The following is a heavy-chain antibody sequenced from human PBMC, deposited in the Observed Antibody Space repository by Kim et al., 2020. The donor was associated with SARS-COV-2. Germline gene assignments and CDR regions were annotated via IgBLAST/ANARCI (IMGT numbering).Heavy chain of an antibody. V-gene: IGHV4-39*07. Sequence: NPPLKSRVTIAGDTSKNQFSLNMRSVTAADTAVYYCACNVGSTPDYYFDYWGRGALVTVSS. J-gene: IGHJ4*02. D-gene: IGHD1-26*01. CDR3: ACNVGSTPDYYFDY.